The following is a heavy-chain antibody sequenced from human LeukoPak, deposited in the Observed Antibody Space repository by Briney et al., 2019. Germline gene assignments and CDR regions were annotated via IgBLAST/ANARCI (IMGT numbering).Heavy chain of an antibody. CDR3: ARDRDCGDGGCYPHFDY. Sequence: PGGSLRLSCAASGFTFDDYAMHWVRQAPGKGLEWVSGISWNSGSIGYADSVKGRFTISRDNAKNSLYLQMNSLRVEDTAVYYCARDRDCGDGGCYPHFDYWGQGVRVTVSS. V-gene: IGHV3-9*01. CDR1: GFTFDDYA. D-gene: IGHD2-15*01. CDR2: ISWNSGSI. J-gene: IGHJ4*02.